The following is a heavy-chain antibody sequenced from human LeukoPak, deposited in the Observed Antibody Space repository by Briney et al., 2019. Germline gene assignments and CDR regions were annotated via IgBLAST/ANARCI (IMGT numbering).Heavy chain of an antibody. V-gene: IGHV5-51*01. CDR1: GYSFTSYW. CDR2: IYPGDSDT. D-gene: IGHD6-19*01. Sequence: GESLKISCKGSGYSFTSYWIGWVRQMPGKGLEWMGIIYPGDSDTRYSPSFQGQVTISADKSISTAYLQWSSLKASDTAMYYCATHTGIAVAGLKYGMDVWGQGTTVTVSS. J-gene: IGHJ6*02. CDR3: ATHTGIAVAGLKYGMDV.